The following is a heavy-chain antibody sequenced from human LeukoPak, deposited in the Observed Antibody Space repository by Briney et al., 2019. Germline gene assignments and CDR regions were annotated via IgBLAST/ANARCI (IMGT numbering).Heavy chain of an antibody. CDR1: GYTFTGYY. CDR2: INPNSGGT. D-gene: IGHD6-13*01. J-gene: IGHJ1*01. CDR3: ARGKWETQQLVQERYFQH. Sequence: ASVKVSCKASGYTFTGYYMHWVRQAPGQGLEWMGWINPNSGGTNYAQKFQGRVTMTRDTSISTAYMELSGLRSEDTAVYYCARGKWETQQLVQERYFQHWGQGTLVTVSS. V-gene: IGHV1-2*02.